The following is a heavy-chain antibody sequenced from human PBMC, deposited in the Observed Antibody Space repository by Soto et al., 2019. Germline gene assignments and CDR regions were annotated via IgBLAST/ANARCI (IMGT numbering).Heavy chain of an antibody. CDR1: GYTFTSYG. D-gene: IGHD3-3*01. CDR3: TTVLRFLEWLN. Sequence: ASVKVSCKASGYTFTSYGISWVRQAPGQGLEWMGWISAYNGNTNYAQKLQGRVTMTTDTSTSTAYMELRSLRSDDTAVYYCTTVLRFLEWLNWGQGTLVTVSS. V-gene: IGHV1-18*01. CDR2: ISAYNGNT. J-gene: IGHJ4*02.